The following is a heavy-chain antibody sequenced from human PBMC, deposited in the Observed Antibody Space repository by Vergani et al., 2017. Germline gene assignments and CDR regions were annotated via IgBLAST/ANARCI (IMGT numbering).Heavy chain of an antibody. Sequence: QVQLVQSGAEVKKPGSSVKVSCKASGGTFSSYAISWVRQAPGQGLEWMGRIIPIFDTANYAQKFQGRVTITADESTSTAYMELSSLRSEDTAVYYCARWHDILTGFDYWGQGTLVTVSS. D-gene: IGHD3-9*01. V-gene: IGHV1-69*15. CDR3: ARWHDILTGFDY. CDR1: GGTFSSYA. J-gene: IGHJ4*02. CDR2: IIPIFDTA.